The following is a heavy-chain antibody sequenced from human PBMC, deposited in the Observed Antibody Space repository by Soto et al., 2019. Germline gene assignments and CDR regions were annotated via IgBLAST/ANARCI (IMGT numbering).Heavy chain of an antibody. CDR3: ATGNVDSMLEY. CDR2: MFHSGGA. V-gene: IGHV4-4*02. J-gene: IGHJ4*02. D-gene: IGHD3-3*01. Sequence: SETLSLTCVVSDGSISTYDWWTWVRRPPGKGLEWIGKMFHSGGADYSPSLKSRVTISADSSKNHFSLRLTAVTAADTAVYYCATGNVDSMLEYWGQGTQVTVSS. CDR1: DGSISTYDW.